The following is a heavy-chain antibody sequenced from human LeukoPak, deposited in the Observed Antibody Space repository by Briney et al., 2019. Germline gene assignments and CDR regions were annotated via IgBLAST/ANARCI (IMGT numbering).Heavy chain of an antibody. Sequence: GGSLRLSCEASGFAFDDFGMTWVRQAPGKGLEWVSDINWNGERIGYADSVKGRFTISRDNAQNSLYLQMTNVRADDTAFYYCASPYPNRGAGNPPNVWGRGTMVTVSS. CDR2: INWNGERI. CDR1: GFAFDDFG. J-gene: IGHJ6*04. CDR3: ASPYPNRGAGNPPNV. D-gene: IGHD3-10*01. V-gene: IGHV3-20*04.